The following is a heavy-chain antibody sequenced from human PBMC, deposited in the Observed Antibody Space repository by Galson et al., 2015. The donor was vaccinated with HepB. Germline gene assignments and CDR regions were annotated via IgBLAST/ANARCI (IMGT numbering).Heavy chain of an antibody. CDR2: ISGGGTTT. J-gene: IGHJ5*02. V-gene: IGHV3-11*01. CDR3: ARDQSQYADYFDT. CDR1: GFTFNEYH. D-gene: IGHD4-17*01. Sequence: SLRLSCAASGFTFNEYHMSWLRQAPGKGPEWLPYISGGGTTTYYADSVRGRFTISRDNAKNSLFLEMIGLRAEDTAVYYCARDQSQYADYFDTWGQGTRVTVSS.